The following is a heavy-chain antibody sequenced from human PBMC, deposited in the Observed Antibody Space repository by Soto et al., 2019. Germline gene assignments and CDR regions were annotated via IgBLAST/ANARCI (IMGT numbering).Heavy chain of an antibody. D-gene: IGHD3-9*01. V-gene: IGHV3-23*01. CDR1: GFTFSSYA. CDR3: AKDGNPIPYLTGYYRLGWFDP. CDR2: ISGSGGST. J-gene: IGHJ5*02. Sequence: GGSLRLSCAASGFTFSSYAMSWVRQAPGKGLEWVSAISGSGGSTYYADSVKGRFTISRDNSKNTLYLQMNSLRAEDTAVYYCAKDGNPIPYLTGYYRLGWFDPWGQGTLVTVSS.